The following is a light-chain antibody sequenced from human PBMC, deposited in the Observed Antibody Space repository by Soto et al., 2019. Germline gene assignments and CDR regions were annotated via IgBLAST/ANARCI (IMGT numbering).Light chain of an antibody. V-gene: IGKV3-20*01. Sequence: EIVLTQSPGTLSLSPGEXATLSCRASQSLTNDYLAWYQQKVGQAPRLLIYLASRRATGIPDRFSGSGSGTDFALTISRLEPEDFAVYFCQQYRSLPLTFGGGTKVDIK. CDR1: QSLTNDY. J-gene: IGKJ4*01. CDR2: LAS. CDR3: QQYRSLPLT.